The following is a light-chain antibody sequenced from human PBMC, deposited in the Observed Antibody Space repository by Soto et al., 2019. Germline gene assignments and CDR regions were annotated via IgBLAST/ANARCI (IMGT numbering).Light chain of an antibody. V-gene: IGKV3-11*01. CDR1: QSISEF. CDR2: DAS. Sequence: VVLTQSPATLSLSPGERATLSCRASQSISEFLAWYQQKPGQAPRLLTYDASNRATGTPARFSGSGSGTGFTLTISSLEAEDFALYYCQQRSKWPVTFGGGTKVDIK. J-gene: IGKJ4*01. CDR3: QQRSKWPVT.